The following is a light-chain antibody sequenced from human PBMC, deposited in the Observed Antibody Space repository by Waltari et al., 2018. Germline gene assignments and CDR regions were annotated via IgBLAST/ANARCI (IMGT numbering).Light chain of an antibody. CDR1: SSDVGGYDS. CDR2: DVN. CDR3: CSFAGSPPYV. V-gene: IGLV2-11*01. J-gene: IGLJ1*01. Sequence: QSALTQPRSVSGSPGQSVTISCTGTSSDVGGYDSVSWYQQHPGKAPKLMIYDVNKRPAGFPYRLSGSKSGNTAFLTISGRQGEDEADYYCCSFAGSPPYVFGTGTKVTVL.